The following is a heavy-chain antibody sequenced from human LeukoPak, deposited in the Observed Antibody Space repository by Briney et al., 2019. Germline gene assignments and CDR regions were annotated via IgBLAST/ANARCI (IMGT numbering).Heavy chain of an antibody. CDR2: ISTSGTT. Sequence: KPSETLSLTCTVSGGSISRYYWNWIRQPAGKGLEWIGRISTSGTTNYSLSLKSRVTMSLDTSKKLFSLKLSSVTATDTAVYYCAASYTSFPYYFDFWGQGTPVTVSS. J-gene: IGHJ4*02. V-gene: IGHV4-4*07. CDR1: GGSISRYY. CDR3: AASYTSFPYYFDF. D-gene: IGHD3-16*02.